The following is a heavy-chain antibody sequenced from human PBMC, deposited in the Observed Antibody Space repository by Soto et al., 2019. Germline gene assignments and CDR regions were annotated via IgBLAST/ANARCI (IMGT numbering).Heavy chain of an antibody. V-gene: IGHV4-34*01. Sequence: SDTLSLTCVVYGGSFSGYYWSWIRQPPGKGLEWIGEINHSGSTNYNPSLKSRVTISLDTSKNQFSLKLSSVTAADTAVYYCARRSTTYGMDVWGKVTTVTVSS. CDR2: INHSGST. CDR3: ARRSTTYGMDV. CDR1: GGSFSGYY. J-gene: IGHJ6*04.